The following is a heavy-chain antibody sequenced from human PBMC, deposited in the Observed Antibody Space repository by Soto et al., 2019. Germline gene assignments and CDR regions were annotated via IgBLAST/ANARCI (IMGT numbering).Heavy chain of an antibody. CDR3: ARGYCSSTSCDPWFDP. D-gene: IGHD2-2*01. CDR2: INPSGGST. Sequence: ASVKVSCKASGYTFTSYDMHWVRQAPGQGLEWMGMINPSGGSTSYAQKFQGRVTMTSDTSTSTVYMELSSLRSEDTAVYYCARGYCSSTSCDPWFDPWGQGTLVTVSS. J-gene: IGHJ5*02. V-gene: IGHV1-46*03. CDR1: GYTFTSYD.